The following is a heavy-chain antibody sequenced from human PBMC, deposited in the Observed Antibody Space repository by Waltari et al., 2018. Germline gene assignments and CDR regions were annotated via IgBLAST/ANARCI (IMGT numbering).Heavy chain of an antibody. CDR2: ISGRGGST. CDR1: GFTFSSYA. V-gene: IGHV3-23*01. CDR3: AKDYAPDYGDSSVLFDY. J-gene: IGHJ4*02. D-gene: IGHD4-17*01. Sequence: EVQLLESGGGLVQPGGSLRLSCAASGFTFSSYAMSWVRQAPGKGLEWVSAISGRGGSTYYADSVKGRFTISRDNSKNTLYLQMNSLRAEDTAVYYCAKDYAPDYGDSSVLFDYWGQGTLVTVSS.